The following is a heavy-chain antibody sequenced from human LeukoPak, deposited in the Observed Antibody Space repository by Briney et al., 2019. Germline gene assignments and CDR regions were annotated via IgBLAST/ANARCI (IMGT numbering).Heavy chain of an antibody. CDR2: ISGSGGST. V-gene: IGHV3-23*01. Sequence: GGSQRLSCAASGFTFSSYAMSWVRQAPGKGLEWVSAISGSGGSTYYADSVKGRFTISRDNSKNTLYLQMNSLRAEDTAVYYCAKDNQWLVQTFDYWGQGTLVTVSS. CDR3: AKDNQWLVQTFDY. CDR1: GFTFSSYA. D-gene: IGHD6-19*01. J-gene: IGHJ4*02.